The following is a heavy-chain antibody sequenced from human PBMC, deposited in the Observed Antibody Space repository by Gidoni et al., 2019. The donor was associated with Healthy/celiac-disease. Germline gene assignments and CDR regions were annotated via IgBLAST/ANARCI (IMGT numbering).Heavy chain of an antibody. CDR3: ARGEHLGWFDP. CDR1: GGSISSYY. V-gene: IGHV4-59*01. CDR2: IYYSGST. J-gene: IGHJ5*02. Sequence: QVQLQESGPRLAKPSETLSLTCTVSGGSISSYYWSWIRQPPGKGLEWIGYIYYSGSTNYSPSLKSRVTISVDTSKNQFSLKLTSVTAADTAVYYCARGEHLGWFDPWGQGTLVTVSS.